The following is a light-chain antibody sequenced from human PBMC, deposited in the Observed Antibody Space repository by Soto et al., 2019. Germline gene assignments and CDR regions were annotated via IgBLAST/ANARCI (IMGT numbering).Light chain of an antibody. CDR1: SSDVGAYNY. J-gene: IGLJ1*01. CDR2: GVS. Sequence: QSALTQPASVSGSPGQSITISCTGSSSDVGAYNYVSWYQQYPDKAPKLMIYGVSDRPSGVSDRFSGSKSGNTASLTISGLQAEDEGDYYCSSYTTVSSSYVFGSGTKLTVL. V-gene: IGLV2-14*03. CDR3: SSYTTVSSSYV.